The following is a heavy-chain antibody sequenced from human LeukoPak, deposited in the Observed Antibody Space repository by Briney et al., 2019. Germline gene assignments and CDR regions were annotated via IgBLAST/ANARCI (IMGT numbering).Heavy chain of an antibody. CDR1: NGSISSSSYY. V-gene: IGHV4-39*01. J-gene: IGHJ6*03. CDR3: AWMNTYYYMDV. Sequence: SETLSLTCIVSNGSISSSSYYWGWIRQPPGKGLEWIGTIYYSGSTHYNPSLKSRVTISVDTSKNQFSLKLTSVTAADTAVYYCAWMNTYYYMDVWGKGTTVTVSS. D-gene: IGHD1-1*01. CDR2: IYYSGST.